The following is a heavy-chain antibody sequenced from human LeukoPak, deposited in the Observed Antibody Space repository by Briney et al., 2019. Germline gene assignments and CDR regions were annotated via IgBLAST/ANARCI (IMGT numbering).Heavy chain of an antibody. D-gene: IGHD3-10*01. CDR3: AKEGSGACDY. J-gene: IGHJ4*02. CDR1: GFTFDDYA. CDR2: ISWNSGSI. V-gene: IGHV3-9*01. Sequence: PGRSLRLSCAASGFTFDDYAMHWVRQAPGKGLEWVSGISWNSGSIGYADSVKGRFTISRDNAKNSLYLRMNSLRAEDTALYYCAKEGSGACDYWGQGTLVTVSS.